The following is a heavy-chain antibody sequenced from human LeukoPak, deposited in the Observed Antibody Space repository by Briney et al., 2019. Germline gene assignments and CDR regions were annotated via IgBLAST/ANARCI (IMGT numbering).Heavy chain of an antibody. Sequence: PGGSLRLSCAASGFTFSSYAMSWVRQAPGKGLEWVSAISGSGGSTYYADSVKGRFTISRDNSKNTLYLQMNSLRAEDTAVYYCAKGGSSGSYYPQHSFDYWAQETLVPVSS. CDR2: ISGSGGST. CDR1: GFTFSSYA. CDR3: AKGGSSGSYYPQHSFDY. D-gene: IGHD1-26*01. J-gene: IGHJ4*02. V-gene: IGHV3-23*01.